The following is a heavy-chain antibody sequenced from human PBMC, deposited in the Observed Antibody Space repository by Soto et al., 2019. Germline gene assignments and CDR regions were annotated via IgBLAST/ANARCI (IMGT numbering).Heavy chain of an antibody. V-gene: IGHV1-2*02. CDR3: ARKSGGATATLDYYYFYMDV. CDR2: INPNGGAT. J-gene: IGHJ6*03. CDR1: GDSFSAFY. Sequence: QVQLVQSGAEVKKPGASVKVSCKTSGDSFSAFYLHWVRQAPGQGLEWLGWINPNGGATKYAQKFRGRVAMTRDTSIRSAYLELSSRRSDDTAIYYCARKSGGATATLDYYYFYMDVWGKGTTVTVSS. D-gene: IGHD5-12*01.